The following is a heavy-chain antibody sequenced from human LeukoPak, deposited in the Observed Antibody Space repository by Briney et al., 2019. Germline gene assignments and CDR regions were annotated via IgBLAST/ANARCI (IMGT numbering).Heavy chain of an antibody. CDR2: TNPSGGST. J-gene: IGHJ4*02. V-gene: IGHV1-46*01. CDR3: ASSAPGYSSSWRFDY. CDR1: GYTFTSYY. Sequence: GASVKVSCKASGYTFTSYYMHWVRQAPGQGLEWMGITNPSGGSTSYAQKFQGRVTMTRDTSTSTVYMELSSLRSEDTAVYYCASSAPGYSSSWRFDYWGQGTLVTVSS. D-gene: IGHD6-13*01.